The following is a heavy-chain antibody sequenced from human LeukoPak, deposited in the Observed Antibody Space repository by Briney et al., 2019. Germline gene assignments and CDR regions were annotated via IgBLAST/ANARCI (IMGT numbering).Heavy chain of an antibody. Sequence: PSETLSLTCAVYGGSFSGYYWSWIRQPPGKGLEWIGEINHSGSTNYNPALKSRLTISLDTSKNQFSLKPSYGTGADKAVYYCGRERIAGEGGFDYWGQGTLVTVSS. J-gene: IGHJ4*02. CDR1: GGSFSGYY. CDR2: INHSGST. D-gene: IGHD1-14*01. CDR3: GRERIAGEGGFDY. V-gene: IGHV4-34*01.